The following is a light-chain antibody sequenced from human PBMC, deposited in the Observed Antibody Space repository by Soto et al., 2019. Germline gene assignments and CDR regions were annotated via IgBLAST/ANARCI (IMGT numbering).Light chain of an antibody. CDR3: QSFTSVHTRLV. CDR1: RSDVGGYNY. V-gene: IGLV2-14*03. Sequence: QSALTQPASVSGFPGQSITISCTGSRSDVGGYNYVSWYQQHPAKAPKMIIYDVTSRPSGVSNRFSGSKSGTTASLTISGLQAEDEADYYCQSFTSVHTRLVFGRGTKLTVL. CDR2: DVT. J-gene: IGLJ2*01.